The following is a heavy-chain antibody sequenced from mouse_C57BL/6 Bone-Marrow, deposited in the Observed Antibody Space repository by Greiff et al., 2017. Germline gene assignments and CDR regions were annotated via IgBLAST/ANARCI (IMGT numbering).Heavy chain of an antibody. D-gene: IGHD2-12*01. V-gene: IGHV5-4*01. CDR3: ARDGVTHYFDY. CDR1: GFTFSSYA. CDR2: ISDGGSYT. J-gene: IGHJ2*01. Sequence: EVKLMESGGGLVKPGGSLKLSCAASGFTFSSYAMSWVRQTPEKRLEWVATISDGGSYTYYPDNVKGRFTISRDNAKNNLYLQMSHLKSEDTAMYYCARDGVTHYFDYWCQGTTLSVSS.